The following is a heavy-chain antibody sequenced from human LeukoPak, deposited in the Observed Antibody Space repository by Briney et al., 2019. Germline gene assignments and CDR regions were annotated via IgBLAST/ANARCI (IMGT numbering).Heavy chain of an antibody. V-gene: IGHV3-30*02. CDR1: GFTFSSNG. CDR3: ARVVEMATMGGFDY. D-gene: IGHD5-24*01. J-gene: IGHJ4*02. Sequence: GGSLRLSCAASGFTFSSNGMHWVRQAPGKGLEWVAFIRYHGSDTSYADSVRGRFTISRDNSENTLYLQMSSLRSGDTAVYYCARVVEMATMGGFDYWGQGTLVTVSS. CDR2: IRYHGSDT.